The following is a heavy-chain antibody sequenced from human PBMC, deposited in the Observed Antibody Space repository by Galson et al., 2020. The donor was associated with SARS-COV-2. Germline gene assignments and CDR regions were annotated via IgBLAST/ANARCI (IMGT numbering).Heavy chain of an antibody. Sequence: GGSLRLSCAASGFTFSDHAMHWVRQAPGKGLEWVAQIFFDGSEKYYGDSVRGGFTISRDSSKNTVYLQMNNLRVDDTAVYYCARDGQSSRGWAFDYWGQGTLLTVSS. D-gene: IGHD6-19*01. CDR1: GFTFSDHA. J-gene: IGHJ4*02. V-gene: IGHV3-33*01. CDR3: ARDGQSSRGWAFDY. CDR2: IFFDGSEK.